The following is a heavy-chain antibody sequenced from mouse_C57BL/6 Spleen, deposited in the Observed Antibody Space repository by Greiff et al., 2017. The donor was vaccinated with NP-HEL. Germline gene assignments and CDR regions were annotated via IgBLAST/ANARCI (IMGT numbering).Heavy chain of an antibody. CDR2: IDPNSGGT. D-gene: IGHD1-1*01. V-gene: IGHV1-72*01. Sequence: QVQLQQPGAELVKPGASVKLSCKASGYTFTSYWMHWVKQRPGRGLEWIGRIDPNSGGTKYNEKFKSKATLTVDKPSSTASMQLSSLTCKDSAVDYGARAYDCGSSWFAYWGQGTLVTVSA. CDR1: GYTFTSYW. J-gene: IGHJ3*01. CDR3: ARAYDCGSSWFAY.